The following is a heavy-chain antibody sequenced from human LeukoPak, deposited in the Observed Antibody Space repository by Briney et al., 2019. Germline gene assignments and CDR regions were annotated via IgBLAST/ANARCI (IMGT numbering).Heavy chain of an antibody. CDR2: INWNGGCT. Sequence: PGGSLRLSCAASGFTFDDYGMSWVRQAPGKGLEWVSGINWNGGCTGYADTVKGRFTISRDNAKNSLYLQMNSLRAEDTALYYCARGPYYYYDSSGYNPYYFDYWGQGTLVTVSS. V-gene: IGHV3-20*04. CDR1: GFTFDDYG. J-gene: IGHJ4*02. CDR3: ARGPYYYYDSSGYNPYYFDY. D-gene: IGHD3-22*01.